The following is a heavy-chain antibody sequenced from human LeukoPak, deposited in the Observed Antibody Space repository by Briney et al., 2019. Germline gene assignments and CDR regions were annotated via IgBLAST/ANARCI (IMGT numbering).Heavy chain of an antibody. V-gene: IGHV4-39*07. CDR2: INHSGST. CDR1: GGSVSSGSYY. Sequence: SETLSLTCTVSGGSVSSGSYYWSWIRQPPGKGLEWIGEINHSGSTNYNPSLKSRVTISVDTSKNQFSLKLSSVTAADTAVYYCARGSYYYDSSGPSRKEYYFDYWGQGTLVTVSS. D-gene: IGHD3-22*01. CDR3: ARGSYYYDSSGPSRKEYYFDY. J-gene: IGHJ4*02.